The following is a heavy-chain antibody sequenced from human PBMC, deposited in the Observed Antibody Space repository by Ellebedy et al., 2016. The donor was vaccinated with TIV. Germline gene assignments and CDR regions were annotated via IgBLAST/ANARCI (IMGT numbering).Heavy chain of an antibody. V-gene: IGHV3-66*01. CDR1: GFNVSTNY. Sequence: GGSLRLSCAVSGFNVSTNYMTWVRQAPGRGLEWVSILNSGGTTYYADSVKGRFTISRDNSKNTLYLQMNSLRAEDTAVYYCARDGGLYDPYYYYGMDVWGQGTTVTVSS. CDR3: ARDGGLYDPYYYYGMDV. D-gene: IGHD2-2*02. CDR2: LNSGGTT. J-gene: IGHJ6*02.